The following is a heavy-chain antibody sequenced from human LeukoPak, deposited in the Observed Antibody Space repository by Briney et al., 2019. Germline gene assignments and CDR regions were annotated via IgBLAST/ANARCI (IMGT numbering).Heavy chain of an antibody. CDR2: INPSGGST. CDR1: GYTFTGYY. J-gene: IGHJ4*02. D-gene: IGHD3-3*02. Sequence: ASVKVSCKASGYTFTGYYMHWVRQAPGQGLEWMGIINPSGGSTSYAQKFQGRVTMARDTSTSTVYMELSSLRSEDTAVYYCARLSIENFFDYWGQGTLVTVSS. CDR3: ARLSIENFFDY. V-gene: IGHV1-46*01.